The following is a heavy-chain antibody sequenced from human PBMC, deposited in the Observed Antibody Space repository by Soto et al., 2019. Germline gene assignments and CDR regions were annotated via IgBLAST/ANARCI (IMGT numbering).Heavy chain of an antibody. CDR1: GFTFSSYG. Sequence: QVQLVESGGGVVQPGRSLRLSCAASGFTFSSYGMHWVRQAPGKGLEWVAVIWYDGSNKYYADSVKGRFTISRDNSKNTRYLQMNSLRAEDTAVYYCAREHNWNYDYWGQGTLVTVSS. D-gene: IGHD1-7*01. J-gene: IGHJ4*02. V-gene: IGHV3-33*01. CDR2: IWYDGSNK. CDR3: AREHNWNYDY.